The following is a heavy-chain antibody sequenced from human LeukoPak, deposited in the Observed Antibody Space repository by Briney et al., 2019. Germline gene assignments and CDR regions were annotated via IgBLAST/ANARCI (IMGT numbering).Heavy chain of an antibody. V-gene: IGHV4-31*03. CDR3: ARKVRAAGAFDY. Sequence: SQTLSLTCTVSGGSISSGGYYWSWIRQHPGKGLEWIGYIYYSGSTYYNPSLKSRVTISVDTSKNQFSLKLSCVAAADTAVYYCARKVRAAGAFDYWGQGTLVSVSS. J-gene: IGHJ4*02. D-gene: IGHD6-25*01. CDR2: IYYSGST. CDR1: GGSISSGGYY.